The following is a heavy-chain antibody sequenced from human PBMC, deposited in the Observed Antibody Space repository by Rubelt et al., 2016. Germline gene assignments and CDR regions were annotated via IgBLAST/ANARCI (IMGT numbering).Heavy chain of an antibody. V-gene: IGHV3-30*19. CDR3: ARDGYGLAS. D-gene: IGHD5-18*01. J-gene: IGHJ4*02. Sequence: QVELVESGGGVVQPGRPLRLSCVTSGFTFSSDVMHWVRQAPGKGLEWVALFSTNGRTEFYADSVKGRFTISRDNSKNTLYLQMNSLRAEDTAVYYCARDGYGLASWGQGTLVTVSS. CDR2: FSTNGRTE. CDR1: GFTFSSDV.